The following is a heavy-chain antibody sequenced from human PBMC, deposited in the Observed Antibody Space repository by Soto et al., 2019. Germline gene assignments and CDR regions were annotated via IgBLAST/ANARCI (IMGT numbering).Heavy chain of an antibody. Sequence: QVQLVESGGGVVQPGRSLRLSCAASGFTFSSYGMHWVRQAPGKGLEWVAVIWYDGSNKYYADSVKGRFTISRDNSKNMLYLQMNSLRAEDTAVYYCARDYDFWSGYYGYFDYWGQGTLVTVSS. CDR3: ARDYDFWSGYYGYFDY. CDR2: IWYDGSNK. V-gene: IGHV3-33*01. J-gene: IGHJ4*02. CDR1: GFTFSSYG. D-gene: IGHD3-3*01.